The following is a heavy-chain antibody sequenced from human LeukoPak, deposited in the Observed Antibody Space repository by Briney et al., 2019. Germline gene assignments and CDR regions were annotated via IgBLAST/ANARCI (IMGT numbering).Heavy chain of an antibody. V-gene: IGHV3-74*01. CDR1: GFTFSTYW. CDR2: INTDGKVS. CDR3: ARGPLYEPVDY. D-gene: IGHD3-16*01. J-gene: IGHJ4*02. Sequence: GGSLRLSCAASGFTFSTYWMHWVRQAPGKGLVWVSRINTDGKVSNYEDSVKGRFTISRDNAKNTLYLQMSSLRADDTAVYYCARGPLYEPVDYWGQGTLVTVSS.